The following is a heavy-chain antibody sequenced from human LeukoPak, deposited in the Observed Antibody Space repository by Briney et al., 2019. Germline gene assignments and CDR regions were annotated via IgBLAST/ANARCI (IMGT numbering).Heavy chain of an antibody. Sequence: ASVKVSCKASGGTFSSYAISWVRQAPGQGLEWMGRIIPIFGTANYAQKFQGRVTITTDESTSTAYMELSSLRSEDTAVYYCATENHIAVAGTDAFDIWGQGTMVTVSS. CDR1: GGTFSSYA. CDR2: IIPIFGTA. J-gene: IGHJ3*02. D-gene: IGHD6-19*01. CDR3: ATENHIAVAGTDAFDI. V-gene: IGHV1-69*05.